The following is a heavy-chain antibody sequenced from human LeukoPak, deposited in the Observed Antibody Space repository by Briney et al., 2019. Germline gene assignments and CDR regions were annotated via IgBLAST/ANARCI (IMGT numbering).Heavy chain of an antibody. CDR1: GFSFSAAW. J-gene: IGHJ4*02. D-gene: IGHD5-12*01. CDR3: VNLGYSD. CDR2: IKNDGSDK. Sequence: GGSLRLSCEASGFSFSAAWMTWVRQAPGKGLEWVATIKNDGSDKYYVDSVKGRFTLSRDNAKNSVYLQMNSLRVEDTAVYYCVNLGYSDGGQGTLVAVSS. V-gene: IGHV3-7*01.